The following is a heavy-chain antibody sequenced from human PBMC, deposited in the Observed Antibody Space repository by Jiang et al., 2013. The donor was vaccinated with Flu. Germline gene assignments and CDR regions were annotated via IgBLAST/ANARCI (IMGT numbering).Heavy chain of an antibody. V-gene: IGHV4-39*01. CDR2: FYYTGST. CDR1: GGSISSTNSY. Sequence: LLKPSETLSLTCTVSGGSISSTNSYWGWIRQSPGKGLEWIGGFYYTGSTYYNPSLRSLVTISVDTSKNQFSLELTSVTAADTAVYYCARGPFYYASDLQGPFDYWGQGNPGRRLV. J-gene: IGHJ4*02. CDR3: ARGPFYYASDLQGPFDY. D-gene: IGHD3-10*01.